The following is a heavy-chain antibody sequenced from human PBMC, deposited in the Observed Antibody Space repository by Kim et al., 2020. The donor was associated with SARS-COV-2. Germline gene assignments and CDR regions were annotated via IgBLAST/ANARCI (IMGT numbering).Heavy chain of an antibody. Sequence: ADSVKGRFTISRDNPKNTLCLQMNSLRAEDTAVYYCAKEIYDSSGYYLDYWCQGTLVTVSS. J-gene: IGHJ4*02. CDR3: AKEIYDSSGYYLDY. V-gene: IGHV3-33*06. D-gene: IGHD3-22*01.